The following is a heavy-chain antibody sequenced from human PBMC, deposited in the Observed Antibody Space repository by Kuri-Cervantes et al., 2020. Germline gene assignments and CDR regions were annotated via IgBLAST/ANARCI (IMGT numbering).Heavy chain of an antibody. Sequence: ASVKVSFKVSGYTLTELSMHWVRQAPGKGLEWMGGFDPEDGETIYAQKFQGRVTMTEDTSTDTAYMELSSLRSEDTAVYYCAGFYGGMHAFDIWGQGTMVTVSS. V-gene: IGHV1-24*01. D-gene: IGHD4-23*01. CDR1: GYTLTELS. J-gene: IGHJ3*02. CDR3: AGFYGGMHAFDI. CDR2: FDPEDGET.